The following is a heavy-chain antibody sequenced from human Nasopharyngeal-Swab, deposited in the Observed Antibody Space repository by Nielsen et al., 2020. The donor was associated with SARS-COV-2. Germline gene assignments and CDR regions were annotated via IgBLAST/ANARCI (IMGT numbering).Heavy chain of an antibody. Sequence: WIRQPPGKGLEWIGEINHSGSTNYNPSLKSRVTISVDTSKNQFSLKLSSVTAADTAVYYCARVSCEGSYYYYMDVWGKGTTVTVSS. V-gene: IGHV4-34*01. J-gene: IGHJ6*03. CDR3: ARVSCEGSYYYYMDV. CDR2: INHSGST.